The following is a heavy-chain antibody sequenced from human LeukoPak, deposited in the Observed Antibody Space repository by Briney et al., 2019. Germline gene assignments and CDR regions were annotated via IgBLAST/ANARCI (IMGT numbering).Heavy chain of an antibody. Sequence: SETLSLTCTVSGGSISSSSYYWGWIRQPPGKGLEWIGSIYYSGSTYYNPSLKSRVTISVDTSKNQFSLKLSSVTAADTAVYYCARATYDILTGYYFDYWGQGTLVTVSS. D-gene: IGHD3-9*01. CDR1: GGSISSSSYY. CDR2: IYYSGST. V-gene: IGHV4-39*07. J-gene: IGHJ4*02. CDR3: ARATYDILTGYYFDY.